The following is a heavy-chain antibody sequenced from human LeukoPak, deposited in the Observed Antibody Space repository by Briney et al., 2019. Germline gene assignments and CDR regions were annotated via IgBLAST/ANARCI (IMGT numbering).Heavy chain of an antibody. CDR2: VNPNSGGT. V-gene: IGHV1-2*02. J-gene: IGHJ5*02. CDR3: ARVGPAATPPGDWFDP. Sequence: ASVKVSCKASGYTFTGYYMHWVRQAPGQGLEWMGWVNPNSGGTNYAQKFQGRVTMTRDTSISTAYMELSRLISDDTAVYYCARVGPAATPPGDWFDPWGQGTLVTVSS. D-gene: IGHD2-2*01. CDR1: GYTFTGYY.